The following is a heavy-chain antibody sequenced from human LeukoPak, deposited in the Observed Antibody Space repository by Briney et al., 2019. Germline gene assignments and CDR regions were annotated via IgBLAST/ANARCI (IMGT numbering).Heavy chain of an antibody. CDR1: GYTFSAYY. J-gene: IGHJ3*02. Sequence: GASVKVSCKASGYTFSAYYVHWVRQAPGQGLEWMGWISPYSGGTRYAQKFQGRVTMTRDTSISTAYMELSRLRSDDTAVYYCARGRDYTDCDAFDIWGQGTMVTVSS. D-gene: IGHD4-17*01. CDR2: ISPYSGGT. V-gene: IGHV1-2*02. CDR3: ARGRDYTDCDAFDI.